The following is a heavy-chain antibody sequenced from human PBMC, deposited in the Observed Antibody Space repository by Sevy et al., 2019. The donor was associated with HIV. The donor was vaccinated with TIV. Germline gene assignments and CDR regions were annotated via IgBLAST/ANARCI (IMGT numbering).Heavy chain of an antibody. CDR1: GFTLGDYA. Sequence: GGSLRLSCTTSGFTLGDYAMSWVRQAPGKGLEWVGFMRSKAFAGTTEYAASVKGRFTISTDDSKASAHLQMNSLRTEDTGVYYCIRSRLLGYTAMVPDYWGQGTLVIASS. CDR3: IRSRLLGYTAMVPDY. D-gene: IGHD5-18*01. J-gene: IGHJ4*02. CDR2: MRSKAFAGTT. V-gene: IGHV3-49*04.